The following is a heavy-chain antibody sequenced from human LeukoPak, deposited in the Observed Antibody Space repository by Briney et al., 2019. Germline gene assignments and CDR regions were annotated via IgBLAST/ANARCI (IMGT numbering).Heavy chain of an antibody. Sequence: SETLSLTCTVSGGSISSGGYYWSWIRQPPGKGLEWIGYIYHSGSTYYNPSLKSRVTISVDRSKNQFSLKLSSVTAADTAVYYCARVALRYFDWLDTQRHDAFDIWGQGTMVTVSS. J-gene: IGHJ3*02. CDR1: GGSISSGGYY. D-gene: IGHD3-9*01. CDR3: ARVALRYFDWLDTQRHDAFDI. CDR2: IYHSGST. V-gene: IGHV4-30-2*01.